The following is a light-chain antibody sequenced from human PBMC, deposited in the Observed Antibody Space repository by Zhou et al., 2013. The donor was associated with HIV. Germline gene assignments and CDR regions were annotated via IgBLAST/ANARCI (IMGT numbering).Light chain of an antibody. CDR3: QQYNSYPLT. V-gene: IGKV1-5*03. J-gene: IGKJ4*01. CDR2: KAS. CDR1: QSIRSW. Sequence: DIQMTQSPSTLSASVGDRATITCRASQSIRSWLAWYQQKPGKAPKLLIYKASSLESGVPSRFSGSGSGTEFTLTISSLQPDDFATYYCQQYNSYPLTFGGGTKVEIK.